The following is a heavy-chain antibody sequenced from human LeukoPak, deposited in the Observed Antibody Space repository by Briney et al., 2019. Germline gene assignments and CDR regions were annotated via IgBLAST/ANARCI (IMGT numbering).Heavy chain of an antibody. CDR2: INHSGST. Sequence: PSETLSLTCAVYGGSFSGYYWSWIRQPPGKGLEWIGEINHSGSTNYNPSLKSRVTISVDTSKNQFSLKLSSVTAADTAMYYCARSAAAFSTYYYYMDVWGKGTTVTISS. J-gene: IGHJ6*03. V-gene: IGHV4-34*01. CDR3: ARSAAAFSTYYYYMDV. D-gene: IGHD6-13*01. CDR1: GGSFSGYY.